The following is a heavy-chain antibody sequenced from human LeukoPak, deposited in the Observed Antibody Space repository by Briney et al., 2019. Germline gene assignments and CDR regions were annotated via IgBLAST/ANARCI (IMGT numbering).Heavy chain of an antibody. Sequence: ASVKVSCKASGYTFTSYDINWVRQATGQGLEWMGWMNPNSGNTGYAQKFQGRVTMTRDTSTSTVYMELSSLRSEDTAVYYCARGQIAAAGNAFDIWGQGTMVTVSS. J-gene: IGHJ3*02. CDR3: ARGQIAAAGNAFDI. CDR2: MNPNSGNT. V-gene: IGHV1-8*01. CDR1: GYTFTSYD. D-gene: IGHD6-13*01.